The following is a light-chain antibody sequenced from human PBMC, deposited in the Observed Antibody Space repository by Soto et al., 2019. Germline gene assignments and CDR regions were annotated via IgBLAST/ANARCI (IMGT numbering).Light chain of an antibody. V-gene: IGLV1-44*01. Sequence: QSVLTQPPSASGTPGQRVTISCSGSSSNIDSNTVTWYQQLPGTAPKLVIYSNYDSPSGVPDRFSGSTSGTSASLVIRGRQSDDEDDYYCAAWDDILNGYVFGGGTKVTVL. J-gene: IGLJ1*01. CDR1: SSNIDSNT. CDR3: AAWDDILNGYV. CDR2: SNY.